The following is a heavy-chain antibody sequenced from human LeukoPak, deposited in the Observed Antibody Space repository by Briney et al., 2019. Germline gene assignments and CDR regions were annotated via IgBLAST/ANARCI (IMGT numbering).Heavy chain of an antibody. D-gene: IGHD5-18*01. CDR1: GGSISSGGYS. J-gene: IGHJ4*02. CDR3: VRGVPRGYIYAD. Sequence: SETLSLTCAVSGGSISSGGYSWWWVRQPPGKGLEWIVYVFTTGTTYYNPALNSRLTVSLDMSKNQSFLKLRSVTAADTALYFCVRGVPRGYIYADWGQGTLVTVSS. CDR2: VFTTGTT. V-gene: IGHV4-30-4*07.